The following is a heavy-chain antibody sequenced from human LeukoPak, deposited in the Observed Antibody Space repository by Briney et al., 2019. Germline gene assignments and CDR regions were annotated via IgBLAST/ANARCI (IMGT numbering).Heavy chain of an antibody. Sequence: ASVKVSCKASGYTFTGYYMHWVRQAPGQGLEWMGWINPNSGGTNYAQKFQGRVTMTRDTSISVAYMELSRLRSDDTAVYYCAKSPIIAVAGTWFDPWGQGTLVTVSS. CDR3: AKSPIIAVAGTWFDP. D-gene: IGHD6-19*01. J-gene: IGHJ5*02. CDR1: GYTFTGYY. CDR2: INPNSGGT. V-gene: IGHV1-2*02.